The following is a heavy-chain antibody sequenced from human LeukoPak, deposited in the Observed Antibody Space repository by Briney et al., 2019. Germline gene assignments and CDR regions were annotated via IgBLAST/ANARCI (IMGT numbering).Heavy chain of an antibody. CDR3: ARAKPKNMVRGLIMRRESRYYFDY. V-gene: IGHV3-53*01. CDR2: IYSGGST. J-gene: IGHJ4*02. D-gene: IGHD3-10*01. Sequence: GGTLRLSCAASGFTVSSNYMSWVRQAPGKGLEWVSVIYSGGSTYYADSVKGRFTISRDNSKSTLYIQMNSLRAEDTAVYYCARAKPKNMVRGLIMRRESRYYFDYWGQGTLVTVSS. CDR1: GFTVSSNY.